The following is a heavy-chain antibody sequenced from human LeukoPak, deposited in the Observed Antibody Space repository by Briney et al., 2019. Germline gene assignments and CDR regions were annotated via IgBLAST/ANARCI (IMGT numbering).Heavy chain of an antibody. D-gene: IGHD1-1*01. Sequence: GGSLRLSCAASGFTLSRSWMSWVRQAAGKGLEWVANIKEDGSEKYYVDSVKGRFTISRDNAKNSLYLQMNSLRAEDTAVYYCVRDGRPLDYWGQGTLVTVSS. V-gene: IGHV3-7*01. CDR1: GFTLSRSW. CDR2: IKEDGSEK. J-gene: IGHJ4*02. CDR3: VRDGRPLDY.